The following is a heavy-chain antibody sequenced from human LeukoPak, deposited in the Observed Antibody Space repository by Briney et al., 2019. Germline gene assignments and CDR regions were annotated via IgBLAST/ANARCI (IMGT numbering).Heavy chain of an antibody. CDR1: GFTFSSYG. Sequence: GGSLRLSCAASGFTFSSYGMHWVRQAPGKGLEWVAVISYDGSNKYYADSVKGRFTISRDNSKNTLYLQMNSLRAEDTAVYYCAKVGGYSYGYPLDYWGQGTLVTVSS. CDR3: AKVGGYSYGYPLDY. D-gene: IGHD5-18*01. CDR2: ISYDGSNK. J-gene: IGHJ4*02. V-gene: IGHV3-30*18.